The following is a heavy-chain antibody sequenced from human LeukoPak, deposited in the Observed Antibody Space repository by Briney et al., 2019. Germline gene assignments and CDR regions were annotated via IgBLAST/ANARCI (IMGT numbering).Heavy chain of an antibody. V-gene: IGHV3-11*01. CDR2: ISSGGNTM. D-gene: IGHD3-22*01. CDR1: GFTFTDYY. J-gene: IGHJ4*02. CDR3: AGLHSAYYYIDY. Sequence: GGSLRLSCAASGFTFTDYYMGWIRLAPGKGLQWVSYISSGGNTMYYADSVKGRFTISRDNAKSSLYLQMNSLRAEDTAVYYCAGLHSAYYYIDYWGQGSLVTVSS.